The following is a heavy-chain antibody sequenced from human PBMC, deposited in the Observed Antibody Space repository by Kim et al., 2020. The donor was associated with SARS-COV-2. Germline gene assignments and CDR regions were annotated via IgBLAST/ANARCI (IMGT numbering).Heavy chain of an antibody. J-gene: IGHJ4*02. CDR1: GFTFSSYG. CDR3: ARDQGGLTTHFDY. Sequence: GGSLRLSCAASGFTFSSYGMHWVRQAPGKGLEWVAVIWYDGSNKYYADSVKGRFTISRDNSKNTLYLQMNSLRAEDTAVYYCARDQGGLTTHFDYWGQGTLVTVSS. CDR2: IWYDGSNK. V-gene: IGHV3-33*01. D-gene: IGHD4-17*01.